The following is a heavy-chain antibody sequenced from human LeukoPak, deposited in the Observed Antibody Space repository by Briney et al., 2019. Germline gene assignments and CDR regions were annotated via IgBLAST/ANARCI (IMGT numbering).Heavy chain of an antibody. CDR1: GFTFSTYW. V-gene: IGHV3-7*01. CDR3: AKDTWIVVAATSVLDY. J-gene: IGHJ4*02. D-gene: IGHD3-22*01. Sequence: GGSLRLSCAGSGFTFSTYWMSWVRQAPGKGLEWVANIKEDGSEKYYVDSVKGRFTISRDNAKNSVYLQMSSLRAEDTAVYYCAKDTWIVVAATSVLDYWGQGTPVTVSS. CDR2: IKEDGSEK.